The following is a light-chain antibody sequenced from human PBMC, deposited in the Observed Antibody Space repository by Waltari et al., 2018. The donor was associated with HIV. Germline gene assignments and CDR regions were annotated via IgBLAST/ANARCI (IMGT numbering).Light chain of an antibody. J-gene: IGKJ4*01. Sequence: IQMTQSPSSLSASLGEKVTITCRASQSINSYLNWYQQKPGKAPKLLIYAASSLQSGVPSRFSGSGSGTDFTLTISSLQPEDFATYYCQQSYSTPLTFGGGTKVEIK. V-gene: IGKV1-39*01. CDR3: QQSYSTPLT. CDR1: QSINSY. CDR2: AAS.